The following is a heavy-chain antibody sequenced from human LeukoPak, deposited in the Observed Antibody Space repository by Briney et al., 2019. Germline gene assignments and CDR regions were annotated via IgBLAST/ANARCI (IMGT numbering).Heavy chain of an antibody. Sequence: ASVKVSCKASGYTSTNYYIHWVRQAPGQGLEWVGRIITNSGGTNYAQKFRGRVTMTRDTSINTAYMELQRLTSDDSAVYCCARDRDGYTSDAFDIWGPGTMVTVSS. V-gene: IGHV1-2*06. D-gene: IGHD5-24*01. CDR2: IITNSGGT. J-gene: IGHJ3*02. CDR1: GYTSTNYY. CDR3: ARDRDGYTSDAFDI.